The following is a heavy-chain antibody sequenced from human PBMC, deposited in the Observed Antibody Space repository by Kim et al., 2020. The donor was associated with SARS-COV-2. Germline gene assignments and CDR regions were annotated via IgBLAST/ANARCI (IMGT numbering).Heavy chain of an antibody. J-gene: IGHJ1*01. CDR1: GFNFSAYW. Sequence: GGSLRLSCGASGFNFSAYWMNWVRQVPGKGLEWVANIKYNAKDCYYLQSVKGRFTISRDNAKNSLYLHMDRLRVEDTGVYFCARDLSGFHLDFWGHGTRV. CDR3: ARDLSGFHLDF. CDR2: IKYNAKDC. V-gene: IGHV3-7*03. D-gene: IGHD3-9*01.